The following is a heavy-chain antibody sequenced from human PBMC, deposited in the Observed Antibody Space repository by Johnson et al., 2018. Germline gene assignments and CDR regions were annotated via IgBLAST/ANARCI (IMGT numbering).Heavy chain of an antibody. CDR3: TRVLTGSYDS. CDR1: GFMFNDHY. V-gene: IGHV3-72*01. CDR2: SRNKANSYTT. J-gene: IGHJ5*01. D-gene: IGHD1-26*01. Sequence: QLVESGGGLVQPGGSLRLACAASGFMFNDHYMDWVRQSPGQGLGWVGRSRNKANSYTTEYAASVKGRFTLSRDDSKNSLYLQMNSLKTEDTAVYYCTRVLTGSYDSWGQGTLVTVSS.